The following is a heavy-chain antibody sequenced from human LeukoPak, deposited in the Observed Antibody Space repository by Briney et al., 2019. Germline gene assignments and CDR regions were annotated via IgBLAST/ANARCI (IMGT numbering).Heavy chain of an antibody. J-gene: IGHJ4*02. CDR3: ALAYYDYVWGSYPGGYYFDY. D-gene: IGHD3-16*01. Sequence: ESGPTLVKPTQTLTLTCTFSGFSLSTSGVGVGWIRQPPGKALEWLALIYWDDDKRYSPSLKSRLTITKDTSKNQVVLTMTNMDPVDTATYYCALAYYDYVWGSYPGGYYFDYWGQGTLVTVSS. CDR1: GFSLSTSGVG. CDR2: IYWDDDK. V-gene: IGHV2-5*02.